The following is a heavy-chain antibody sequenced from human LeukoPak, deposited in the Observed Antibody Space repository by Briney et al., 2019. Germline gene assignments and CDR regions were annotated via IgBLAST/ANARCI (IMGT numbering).Heavy chain of an antibody. D-gene: IGHD2-15*01. V-gene: IGHV3-15*01. CDR2: IKTNADGGST. J-gene: IGHJ4*02. Sequence: GGSLRLSCAFSGFTFKNAYMPWVRQAPGKGLEWVGRIKTNADGGSTDYAAPVKRRFSISRHDSKNTLYLQMDSLKVEDTGVYLCTRPLGGIDILDYWGQGTLVTVSS. CDR3: TRPLGGIDILDY. CDR1: GFTFKNAY.